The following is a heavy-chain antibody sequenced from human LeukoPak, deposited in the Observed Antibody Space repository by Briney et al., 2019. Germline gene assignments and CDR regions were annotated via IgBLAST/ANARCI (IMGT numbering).Heavy chain of an antibody. Sequence: SETLSLTCTVSGGSISSISYYWGWIRQPPGKGLEWIGSIYYSGSTYYNPSLKSRVTISVDTSKNQFSLKLSSVTAADTAVYYCARVGGTNYYYYGMDVWGQGTTVTVSS. CDR3: ARVGGTNYYYYGMDV. J-gene: IGHJ6*02. D-gene: IGHD1-1*01. CDR1: GGSISSISYY. CDR2: IYYSGST. V-gene: IGHV4-39*07.